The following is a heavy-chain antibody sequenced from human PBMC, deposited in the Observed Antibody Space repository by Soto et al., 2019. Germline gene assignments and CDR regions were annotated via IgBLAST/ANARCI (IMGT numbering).Heavy chain of an antibody. CDR1: GFTFSSYA. Sequence: EVQLLESGGGLVQPGGSLRLSCAASGFTFSSYAMSWVRQAPGKGLEWVSAISGSGGSTYYADSVKGRFTISRDNSKTTLYLQITSLRAEDTPFYSFAKVRPNSSFASWGTGTLATVSS. CDR3: AKVRPNSSFAS. J-gene: IGHJ4*02. V-gene: IGHV3-23*01. CDR2: ISGSGGST.